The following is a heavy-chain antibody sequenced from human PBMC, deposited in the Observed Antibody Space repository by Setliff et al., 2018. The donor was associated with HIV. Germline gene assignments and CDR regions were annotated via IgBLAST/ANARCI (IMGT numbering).Heavy chain of an antibody. CDR1: GFRFRSYW. J-gene: IGHJ3*01. CDR3: ARVPNWGEAPFAFDV. Sequence: SETLSLSCAASGFRFRSYWMSWIRQRPGKGLEWIGYIFGSGITYYNPSLKSRLRISIDTSANQFSVELSSVTAADTALYFCARVPNWGEAPFAFDVWGLGTMVTVSS. CDR2: IFGSGIT. V-gene: IGHV4-31*02. D-gene: IGHD7-27*01.